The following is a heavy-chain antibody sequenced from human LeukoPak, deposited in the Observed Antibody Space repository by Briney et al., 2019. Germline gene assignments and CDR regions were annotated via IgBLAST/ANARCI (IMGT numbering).Heavy chain of an antibody. J-gene: IGHJ4*02. CDR1: GFTFSSYS. CDR2: ISSSSSYI. CDR3: ARDAPPPFWSGYFDY. D-gene: IGHD3-3*01. V-gene: IGHV3-21*01. Sequence: PGGSLRLSCAASGFTFSSYSMNWVRQAPGKGLEWVSSISSSSSYIYYADSVKGRFTISRDNAKSSLYLQMNSLRAEDAAVYYCARDAPPPFWSGYFDYWGQGTLVTVSS.